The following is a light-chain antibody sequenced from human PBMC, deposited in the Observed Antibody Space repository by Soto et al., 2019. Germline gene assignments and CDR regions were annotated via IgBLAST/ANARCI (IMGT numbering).Light chain of an antibody. J-gene: IGLJ3*02. Sequence: SALTQPASVSVSPVQSITISCTGTSSGVCGYKVVSWHQQHPRKAPRLMIYELSDRPSGVSKRSTATKSGRTASLPISMLQGEDEAYYYCSSYTSTSTVLFGGSPKVTVL. V-gene: IGLV2-14*01. CDR1: SSGVCGYKV. CDR2: ELS. CDR3: SSYTSTSTVL.